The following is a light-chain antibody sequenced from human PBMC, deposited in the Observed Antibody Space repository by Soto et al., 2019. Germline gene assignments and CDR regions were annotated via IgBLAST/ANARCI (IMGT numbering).Light chain of an antibody. CDR2: EVS. CDR3: CSYASSSTPHVV. J-gene: IGLJ2*01. Sequence: QSALTQPPSASGSPGQSVTISCTGTSSDVGGYKYVSWYQQHPGKAPKLMIYEVSKRPSGVPNRFSGSKSGNTASLTVSGLQAEDEADYYCCSYASSSTPHVVFGGGTKLTVL. CDR1: SSDVGGYKY. V-gene: IGLV2-8*01.